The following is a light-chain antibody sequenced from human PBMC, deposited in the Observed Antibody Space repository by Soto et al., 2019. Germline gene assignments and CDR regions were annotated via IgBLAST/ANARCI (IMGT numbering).Light chain of an antibody. CDR1: QSVSSSY. CDR2: GAS. Sequence: EIVLTQSPGTLSLSPGERATLSCRARQSVSSSYLAWYQQKPGQAPRLLIYGASSRATGIPDRFSGSGSGTDFTLTISRLEPEDFALYYCQQYGSSPRTFGGGTKVDIK. V-gene: IGKV3-20*01. J-gene: IGKJ4*01. CDR3: QQYGSSPRT.